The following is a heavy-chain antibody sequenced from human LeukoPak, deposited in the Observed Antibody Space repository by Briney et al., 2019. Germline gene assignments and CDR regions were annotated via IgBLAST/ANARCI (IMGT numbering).Heavy chain of an antibody. Sequence: ASVKVSCKASGYTFTSYDINWVRQATGQGLEWMGWMNPNSGNTGYAQKFQGRVTITRNTSISTAYMELSSLRSEDTAVYYCARGGPEPAATGYYYMDVWGKGTTVTVSS. V-gene: IGHV1-8*03. CDR2: MNPNSGNT. CDR1: GYTFTSYD. D-gene: IGHD2-2*01. J-gene: IGHJ6*03. CDR3: ARGGPEPAATGYYYMDV.